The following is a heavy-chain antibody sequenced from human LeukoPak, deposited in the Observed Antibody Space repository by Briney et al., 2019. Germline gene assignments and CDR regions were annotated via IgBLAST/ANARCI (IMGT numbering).Heavy chain of an antibody. CDR3: ARPAAYGDYSPHFDC. V-gene: IGHV5-51*01. CDR1: GYSFTSYW. CDR2: IYPGDSDT. D-gene: IGHD4-17*01. Sequence: GESLKISCKGSGYSFTSYWIGWVRQMPGKGLEWMGTIYPGDSDTRYSPSFQGQVTISADKSISTAYLQWSSLKASDTAMYYCARPAAYGDYSPHFDCWGQGTLVTVSS. J-gene: IGHJ4*02.